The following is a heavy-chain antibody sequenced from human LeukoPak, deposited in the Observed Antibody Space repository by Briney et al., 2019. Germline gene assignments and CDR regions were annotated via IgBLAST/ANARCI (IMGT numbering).Heavy chain of an antibody. J-gene: IGHJ4*02. Sequence: SQTLSLTCAISGDSVSNNSVAWNWLRQSPSRGLEWLGRTYYRSKWYNDYAVSVKSRITINPDTSKYQFSLQLNSVSPEDTAVYYCAGKSADSGFDSWGQGTLVTVSS. CDR3: AGKSADSGFDS. V-gene: IGHV6-1*01. CDR1: GDSVSNNSVA. CDR2: TYYRSKWYN. D-gene: IGHD6-13*01.